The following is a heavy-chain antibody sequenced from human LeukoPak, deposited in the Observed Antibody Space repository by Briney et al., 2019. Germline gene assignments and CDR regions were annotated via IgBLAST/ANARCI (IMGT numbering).Heavy chain of an antibody. V-gene: IGHV3-23*01. CDR3: AKRSPAYYFDY. J-gene: IGHJ4*02. Sequence: GGSLRLSCAASGFTFTTSVMTWVRQAPGKGLEGVSAISESDGSTFYADSVKGRFTVSRDNSQNTLYLEMNSLTAEDTAVYFCAKRSPAYYFDYWGQGILVTVSS. D-gene: IGHD1-26*01. CDR2: ISESDGST. CDR1: GFTFTTSV.